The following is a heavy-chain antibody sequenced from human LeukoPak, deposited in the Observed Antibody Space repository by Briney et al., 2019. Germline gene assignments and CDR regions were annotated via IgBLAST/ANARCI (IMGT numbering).Heavy chain of an antibody. CDR2: ISSSSSYI. J-gene: IGHJ4*02. CDR3: ARDSTRYRSGGSCHSADY. CDR1: GFTFSSYS. D-gene: IGHD2-15*01. Sequence: PGGSLRLSCAASGFTFSSYSMNWVRQAPGKGLEWVSSISSSSSYIYYSDSVKGRFTISRDNAKNSLYLQMNSLRAEDTAVYYCARDSTRYRSGGSCHSADYWGQGTLVTVSS. V-gene: IGHV3-21*01.